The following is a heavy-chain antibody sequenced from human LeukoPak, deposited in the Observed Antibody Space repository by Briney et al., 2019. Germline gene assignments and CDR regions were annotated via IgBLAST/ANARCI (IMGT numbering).Heavy chain of an antibody. CDR2: ISGSGVDT. V-gene: IGHV3-23*01. CDR3: ASGTYRLGDY. Sequence: GGSQRLSCVASGFSFITYAMSWVRQAPGKGLEWVSGISGSGVDTHYADSVKGRFRISRDNSQNTLYLQLSSLRAEDTAVYYCASGTYRLGDYWGLGTLVTVSS. J-gene: IGHJ4*02. CDR1: GFSFITYA. D-gene: IGHD3-10*01.